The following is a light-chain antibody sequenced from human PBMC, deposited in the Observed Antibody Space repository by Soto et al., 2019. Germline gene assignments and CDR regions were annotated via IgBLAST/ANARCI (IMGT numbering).Light chain of an antibody. J-gene: IGKJ1*01. V-gene: IGKV1-33*01. Sequence: DIQMTQSPSSLSASVGNRVTITCQAIQDIATYLNWYQQKPGKAPNLLIYDASNLETGVPSRFSGGGSGTHFTFTISNLQPEDIATYYCQQYDNRPPTWTFGQGTKVDI. CDR1: QDIATY. CDR2: DAS. CDR3: QQYDNRPPTWT.